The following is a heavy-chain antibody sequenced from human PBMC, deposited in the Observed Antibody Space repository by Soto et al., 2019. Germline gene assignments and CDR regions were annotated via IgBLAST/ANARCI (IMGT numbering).Heavy chain of an antibody. V-gene: IGHV4-28*01. D-gene: IGHD2-15*01. CDR1: GYSISSSNW. J-gene: IGHJ5*02. CDR3: ARRECSGGTCSFDP. Sequence: PSETLSLTCAVSGYSISSSNWWGWIRQPPGKGLEWIGYIYYSGSTYYNPSLKSRVTMSVDTSKNQFSLKLTSVSAADTAVYYCARRECSGGTCSFDPWGQGTLVTVSS. CDR2: IYYSGST.